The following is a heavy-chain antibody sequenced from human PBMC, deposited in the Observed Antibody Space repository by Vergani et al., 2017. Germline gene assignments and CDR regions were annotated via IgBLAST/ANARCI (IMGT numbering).Heavy chain of an antibody. V-gene: IGHV5-51*01. J-gene: IGHJ6*02. D-gene: IGHD2-2*01. CDR1: GYSFTSYW. Sequence: EVQLVQSGAEVKKPGESLKISCKGSGYSFTSYWIGWVRQMPGKGLEWMGIIYPGDSDTRYSPSFQGQVTISADKSISTAYLQWGSLKASDTAVYYCARLLVGYCSSTSCDEGDYYYGMDVWGQGTTVTVSS. CDR3: ARLLVGYCSSTSCDEGDYYYGMDV. CDR2: IYPGDSDT.